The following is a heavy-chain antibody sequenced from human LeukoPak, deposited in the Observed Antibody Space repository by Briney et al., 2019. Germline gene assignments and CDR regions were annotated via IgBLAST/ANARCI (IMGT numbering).Heavy chain of an antibody. J-gene: IGHJ6*03. D-gene: IGHD3-3*01. CDR2: IWYDGSDK. Sequence: PGRSLRLSCAASGFTFSSYGMHWVRQAPGKGLEWVAVIWYDGSDKYYADSVKGRFTISRDNSKNTLYLQMNSLRAEDTTVYYCAKAGEWLTAYYYYYMDVWGKGTTVTVSS. V-gene: IGHV3-33*06. CDR3: AKAGEWLTAYYYYYMDV. CDR1: GFTFSSYG.